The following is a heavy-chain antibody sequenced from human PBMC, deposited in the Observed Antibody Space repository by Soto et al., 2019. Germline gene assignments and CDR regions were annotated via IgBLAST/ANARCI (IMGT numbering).Heavy chain of an antibody. CDR1: GDSVSSNSAA. V-gene: IGHV6-1*01. CDR2: TYYRSKWYN. J-gene: IGHJ6*03. D-gene: IGHD3-9*01. Sequence: SQTLSLTCAISGDSVSSNSAAWNWIRQSPSRGLEWLGRTYYRSKWYNDYAVSAKSRITINPDTSKNQFSLQLNSVTPEDTAVYYCARELVLRYFDWLSAHYYYYMDVWGKGTTVTVSS. CDR3: ARELVLRYFDWLSAHYYYYMDV.